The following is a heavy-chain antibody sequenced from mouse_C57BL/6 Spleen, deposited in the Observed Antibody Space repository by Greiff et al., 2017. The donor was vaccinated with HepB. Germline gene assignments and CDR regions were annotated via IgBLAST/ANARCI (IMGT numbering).Heavy chain of an antibody. CDR2: IRSKSNNYAT. Sequence: EVKVVESGGGLVQPKGSLKLSCAASGFSFNTYAMNWVRQAPGKGLEWVARIRSKSNNYATYYADSVKDRFTISRDDSESMLYLQMNNLKTEDTAMYYCVREKAPYYAMDYWGQGTSVTVSS. CDR3: VREKAPYYAMDY. CDR1: GFSFNTYA. V-gene: IGHV10-1*01. J-gene: IGHJ4*01.